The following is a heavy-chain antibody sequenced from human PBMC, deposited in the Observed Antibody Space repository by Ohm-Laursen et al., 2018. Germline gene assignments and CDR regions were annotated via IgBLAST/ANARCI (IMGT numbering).Heavy chain of an antibody. CDR1: GGAISNYY. CDR2: INYSGNT. Sequence: SDTLSLTCTVSGGAISNYYWSWIRQPPGKGLEWIGHINYSGNTNYNPSLKSRVTISVDTSKNQFSLKLSSVTAADTAVYYCARGPGWYFDLWGRGTLVTVSS. J-gene: IGHJ2*01. V-gene: IGHV4-59*12. CDR3: ARGPGWYFDL.